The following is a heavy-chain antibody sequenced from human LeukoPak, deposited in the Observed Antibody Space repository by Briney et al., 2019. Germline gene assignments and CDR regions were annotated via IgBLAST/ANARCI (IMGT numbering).Heavy chain of an antibody. CDR1: RFTFSSYG. Sequence: PGGTLRLSCAPSRFTFSSYGMHGVRHAPGKGLWRVSVIWYDGSNKYDAASVKGRFTISRDNSKNSLYLQMHSLRAEDTAVYYCARDYGEGRYYFDYWGQGTLVTVSS. V-gene: IGHV3-33*01. CDR3: ARDYGEGRYYFDY. CDR2: IWYDGSNK. D-gene: IGHD4-17*01. J-gene: IGHJ4*02.